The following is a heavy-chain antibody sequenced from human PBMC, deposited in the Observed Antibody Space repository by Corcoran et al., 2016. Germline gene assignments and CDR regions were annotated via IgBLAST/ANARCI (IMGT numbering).Heavy chain of an antibody. CDR3: AVTGYKHYYGMDV. CDR2: IIAYNGNT. CDR1: GYNFTSYG. Sequence: QVKLVQSGAEVKKPGASVKVSCKASGYNFTSYGISWVRQAPGQGLEWMGWIIAYNGNTNYAQKLQGRVTMTTDTSTSTDYIELRSLRSDDTAVYYCAVTGYKHYYGMDVWGQGTTVTVSS. J-gene: IGHJ6*02. D-gene: IGHD1-20*01. V-gene: IGHV1-18*01.